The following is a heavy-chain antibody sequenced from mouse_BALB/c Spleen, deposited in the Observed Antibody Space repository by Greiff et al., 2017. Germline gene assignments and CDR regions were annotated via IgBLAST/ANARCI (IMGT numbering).Heavy chain of an antibody. J-gene: IGHJ4*01. D-gene: IGHD1-1*02. Sequence: VHVKQSGAELVKPGASVKLSCTASGFNIKDTYMHWVKQRPEQGLEWIGRIDPANGNTKYDPKFQGKATITADTSSNTAYLQLSSLTSEDTAVYYCARTRWFYAMDYWGQGTSVTVSS. CDR1: GFNIKDTY. CDR3: ARTRWFYAMDY. CDR2: IDPANGNT. V-gene: IGHV14-3*02.